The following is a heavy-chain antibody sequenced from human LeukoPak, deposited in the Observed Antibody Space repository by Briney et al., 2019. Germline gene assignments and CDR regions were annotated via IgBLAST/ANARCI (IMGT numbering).Heavy chain of an antibody. Sequence: GGSLRLSCGASGFTFSSYGMHWVRQAPGKGLEWVAFIRYDGRNKYYAESVKGRFTISRDNSKNTLYLQMNSLRAEDTAVYYCAREIVGATRTFAFDIWGQGTMVTVSS. CDR3: AREIVGATRTFAFDI. D-gene: IGHD1-26*01. V-gene: IGHV3-30*02. CDR1: GFTFSSYG. CDR2: IRYDGRNK. J-gene: IGHJ3*02.